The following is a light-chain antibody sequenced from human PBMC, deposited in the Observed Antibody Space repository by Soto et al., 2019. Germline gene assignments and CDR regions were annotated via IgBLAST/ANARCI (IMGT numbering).Light chain of an antibody. V-gene: IGKV1-5*03. CDR3: QHYNSYSEA. CDR2: KAS. J-gene: IGKJ1*01. Sequence: DIQMTQSPSSLSASVGDGVTITCGASKSINNYLNWYQQKPGKAPKLLIYKASTLKSGVPSRFSGSGSGTEFTLTISSLQPDDFATYYCQHYNSYSEAFGQGTKVDIK. CDR1: KSINNY.